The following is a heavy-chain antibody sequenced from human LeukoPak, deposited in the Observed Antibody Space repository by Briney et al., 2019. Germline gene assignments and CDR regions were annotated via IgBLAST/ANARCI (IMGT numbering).Heavy chain of an antibody. Sequence: SVKVSCKASGGTFSSYTISWVRQAPGQALEWMGRIIPILGIANYAQKFQGRVTITADKSTSTAYMELSSLRSEDTAVYYCARTSYYDSSGYYSDYWGQGTLVTVSS. CDR1: GGTFSSYT. V-gene: IGHV1-69*02. D-gene: IGHD3-22*01. CDR3: ARTSYYDSSGYYSDY. CDR2: IIPILGIA. J-gene: IGHJ4*02.